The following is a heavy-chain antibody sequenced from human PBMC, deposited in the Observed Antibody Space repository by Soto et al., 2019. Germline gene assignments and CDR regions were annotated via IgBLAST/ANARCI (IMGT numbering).Heavy chain of an antibody. CDR2: MNPNSGNT. CDR1: GYTFTTYD. V-gene: IGHV1-8*02. J-gene: IGHJ6*02. D-gene: IGHD4-4*01. Sequence: ASVKVSCKASGYTFTTYDISWVRQATGQGLEWMGWMNPNSGNTGYAQKFQGRVTMTRNTSISTAYMELSSLRSEDTAVYYCARATVTTYYYYYGMDVWGQGTTVTVS. CDR3: ARATVTTYYYYYGMDV.